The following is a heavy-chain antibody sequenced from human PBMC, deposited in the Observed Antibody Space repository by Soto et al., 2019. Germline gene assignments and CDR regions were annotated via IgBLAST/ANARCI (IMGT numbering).Heavy chain of an antibody. D-gene: IGHD2-21*02. CDR2: IYYSGST. CDR3: ARGLGVVATARTQRLNWFDP. CDR1: GGSISSGGYY. J-gene: IGHJ5*02. Sequence: QVQLQESGPGLVKPSQTLSLTCTVSGGSISSGGYYWSWIRQHPGKGLEWIGYIYYSGSTYYNPSLKRRVTISVATSKNQFSLKLRSVTAADTAVYYCARGLGVVATARTQRLNWFDPWGQGTLVTVSS. V-gene: IGHV4-31*03.